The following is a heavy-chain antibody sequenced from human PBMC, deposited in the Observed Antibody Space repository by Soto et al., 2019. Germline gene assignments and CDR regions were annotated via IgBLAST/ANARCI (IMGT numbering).Heavy chain of an antibody. CDR1: GCTFTNYY. V-gene: IGHV1-2*02. J-gene: IGHJ5*02. D-gene: IGHD4-4*01. CDR3: ARSDDSTSYPLDL. Sequence: GAAVKVSCKASGCTFTNYYMHWVRQAAGQGLEWMGWMNPRSGGKKYAQAFQDSVTMNRAASISTAHMEVTSLRHGAMAVYFCARSDDSTSYPLDLWGPGTLVTVSS. CDR2: MNPRSGGK.